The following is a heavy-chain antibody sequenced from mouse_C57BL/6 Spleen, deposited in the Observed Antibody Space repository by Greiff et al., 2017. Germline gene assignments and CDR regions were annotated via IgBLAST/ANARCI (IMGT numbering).Heavy chain of an antibody. V-gene: IGHV1-78*01. J-gene: IGHJ4*01. D-gene: IGHD3-3*01. Sequence: QVQLQQSDAELVKPGASVKISCKVSGYTFTDHTIHWMKQRPEQGLEWIGYIYPRDGSTKYNEKFKGKATLTADKSSSTAYMQLDSLTSEDSAVYFCARPRSKKGYYYAMDYWGQGTSVTVSS. CDR3: ARPRSKKGYYYAMDY. CDR1: GYTFTDHT. CDR2: IYPRDGST.